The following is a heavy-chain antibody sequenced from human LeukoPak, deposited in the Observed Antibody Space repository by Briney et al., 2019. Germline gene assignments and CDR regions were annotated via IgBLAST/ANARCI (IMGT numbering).Heavy chain of an antibody. V-gene: IGHV4/OR15-8*01. CDR3: VRNGRYCLDY. CDR2: FFLSGGP. D-gene: IGHD1-14*01. J-gene: IGHJ4*02. CDR1: GDFIRSSEW. Sequence: SETLSLTCDVFGDFIRSSEWWSWVRQPPGKGLEWIGQFFLSGGPNYRPSLRSRVTISVDRSKSQFSLKMASVTAADTAIYYCVRNGRYCLDYWGQGTLVTVSS.